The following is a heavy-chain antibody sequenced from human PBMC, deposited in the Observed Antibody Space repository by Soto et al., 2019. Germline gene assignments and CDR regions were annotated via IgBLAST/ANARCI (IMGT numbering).Heavy chain of an antibody. J-gene: IGHJ6*02. Sequence: PSETLSLTCAVYGGSFSGYYWSWIRQPPGKGLEWIGEINHSGSTNYNPSLKSRVTISVDTSKNQFSLKLSSVTAADTAVYYCARGLERQTRYYYYGMDVWGQGTTVTVYS. CDR2: INHSGST. D-gene: IGHD1-1*01. CDR3: ARGLERQTRYYYYGMDV. V-gene: IGHV4-34*01. CDR1: GGSFSGYY.